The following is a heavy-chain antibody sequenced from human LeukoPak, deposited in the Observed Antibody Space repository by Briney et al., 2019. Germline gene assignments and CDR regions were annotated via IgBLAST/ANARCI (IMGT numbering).Heavy chain of an antibody. Sequence: SETLSLTCTVSGGSISSGGYYWSWIRQHPGKGLEWTGYIYYSGSTYYNPSLKSRVTISVDTSKNQFSLKLSSVTAADTAVYYCARGVVVVPAAQYYFDYWGQGTLVTVSS. CDR1: GGSISSGGYY. CDR2: IYYSGST. CDR3: ARGVVVVPAAQYYFDY. J-gene: IGHJ4*02. V-gene: IGHV4-31*03. D-gene: IGHD2-2*01.